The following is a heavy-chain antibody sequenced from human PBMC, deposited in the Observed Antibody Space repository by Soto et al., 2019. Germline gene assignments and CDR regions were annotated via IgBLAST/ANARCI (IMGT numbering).Heavy chain of an antibody. V-gene: IGHV1-69*13. CDR2: IIPIFGTA. D-gene: IGHD5-12*01. Sequence: ASVKVSCKASGYTFTGYYMHWVRQAPGQGLEWMGGIIPIFGTANYAQKFQGRVTITADESTSTAYMELSSLRSEDTAVYYCVRRYSGYDKPDFDYW. CDR1: GYTFTGYY. CDR3: VRRYSGYDKPDFDY. J-gene: IGHJ4*01.